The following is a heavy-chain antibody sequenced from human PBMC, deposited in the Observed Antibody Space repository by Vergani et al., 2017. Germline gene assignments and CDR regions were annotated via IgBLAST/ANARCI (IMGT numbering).Heavy chain of an antibody. D-gene: IGHD6-13*01. Sequence: EVQLVESGGGLVQPGRSLRLSCVASGFTFDDYAMHWVRHAPGKGLEWVSGISWNSGSIGYADTVKGRFTISRDKAKNSLYLQMNSLRAEDTALYYCAKDIGTGESSSWKYYYYGMDVWGQGTTVIVSS. CDR2: ISWNSGSI. J-gene: IGHJ6*02. CDR1: GFTFDDYA. CDR3: AKDIGTGESSSWKYYYYGMDV. V-gene: IGHV3-9*01.